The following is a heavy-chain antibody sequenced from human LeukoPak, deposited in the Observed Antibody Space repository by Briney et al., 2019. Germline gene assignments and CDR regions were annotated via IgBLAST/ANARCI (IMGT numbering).Heavy chain of an antibody. Sequence: ASVKVSCKASGYTFTSYGISWVRQAPGQGLEWMGWISAYNGNTNYAQKLQGRVTMTTDTSTSTAYMELRSLRSDDTAVYYCARGYCSSTSCYEDAFDIWGQGTMVTVS. J-gene: IGHJ3*02. CDR3: ARGYCSSTSCYEDAFDI. V-gene: IGHV1-18*01. CDR1: GYTFTSYG. CDR2: ISAYNGNT. D-gene: IGHD2-2*01.